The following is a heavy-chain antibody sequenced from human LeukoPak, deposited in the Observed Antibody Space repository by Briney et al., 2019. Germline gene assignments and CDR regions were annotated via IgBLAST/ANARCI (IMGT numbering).Heavy chain of an antibody. CDR1: GFTFSSYA. CDR3: ARAHIVVVTAIRGLNAFDI. D-gene: IGHD2-21*02. CDR2: ISYDGSNK. V-gene: IGHV3-30*04. Sequence: GGSLRLSCAASGFTFSSYAMHWVRQAPGKGLEWVAVISYDGSNKYYADSVKGRFTISRDNSKNTLSLQMNSLRAEDTAVYYCARAHIVVVTAIRGLNAFDIWGQGTMVTVSS. J-gene: IGHJ3*02.